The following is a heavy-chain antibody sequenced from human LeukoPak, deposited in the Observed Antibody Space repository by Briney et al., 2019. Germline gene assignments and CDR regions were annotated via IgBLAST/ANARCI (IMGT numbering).Heavy chain of an antibody. D-gene: IGHD6-13*01. V-gene: IGHV4-59*12. CDR1: GASMSTYY. CDR2: IYHSGST. J-gene: IGHJ4*02. CDR3: AREWSSSWYGEAGYYFDY. Sequence: SETLSLTCTVSGASMSTYYWSWIRQPPGKGLEWIAYIYHSGSTKYNPSLKSRVTISVDTSKNQFSLKLSSVTAADTAVYYCAREWSSSWYGEAGYYFDYWGQGTLVTVSS.